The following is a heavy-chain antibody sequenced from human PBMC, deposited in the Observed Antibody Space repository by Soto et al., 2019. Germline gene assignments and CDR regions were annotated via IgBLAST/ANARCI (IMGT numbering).Heavy chain of an antibody. CDR1: QASRTRAGNS. J-gene: IGHJ4*02. Sequence: TLYLTSTVPQASRTRAGNSCSWLCQHPGKGLEWIGHIYYSGNTYYDLSLGSRLTISVDTSKNQFSLRLTSVTAADTAVYYFSKTVGSGRPDSVYWRQGTLITV. CDR3: SKTVGSGRPDSVY. CDR2: IYYSGNT. V-gene: IGHV4-31*03. D-gene: IGHD3-10*01.